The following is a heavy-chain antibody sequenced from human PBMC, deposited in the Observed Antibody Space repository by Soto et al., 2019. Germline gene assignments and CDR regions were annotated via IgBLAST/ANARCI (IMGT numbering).Heavy chain of an antibody. CDR2: IYYSGST. D-gene: IGHD1-7*01. Sequence: PSETLSLTCTVSGGSTSSGDYYWSWIRQPPGKGLEWIGYIYYSGSTYYNPSLKSRVTISVDTSKNQFSLKLSSVTAADTAVYYCARDLPITGTTWGVVGMDVWGQGTTVTVSS. CDR3: ARDLPITGTTWGVVGMDV. CDR1: GGSTSSGDYY. J-gene: IGHJ6*02. V-gene: IGHV4-30-4*01.